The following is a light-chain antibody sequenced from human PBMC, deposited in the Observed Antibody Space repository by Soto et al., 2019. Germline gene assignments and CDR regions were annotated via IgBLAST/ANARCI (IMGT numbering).Light chain of an antibody. Sequence: PFFLSASVGDRVTITCRASQGISSYLVWYQQKAGKAPKSLIYAASTLQTGVPSRFSGSGSGTEFTLTVSSLQPEDSATYYCRQHNSFPITFGQGTRLEIK. J-gene: IGKJ5*01. CDR3: RQHNSFPIT. CDR1: QGISSY. V-gene: IGKV1-9*01. CDR2: AAS.